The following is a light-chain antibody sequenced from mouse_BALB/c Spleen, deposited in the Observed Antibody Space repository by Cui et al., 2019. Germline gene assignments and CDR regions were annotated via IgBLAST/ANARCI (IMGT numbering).Light chain of an antibody. CDR2: KAS. CDR1: QNINVW. CDR3: QQGQSYPLT. J-gene: IGKJ5*01. Sequence: DIQMNQSPSSLSASLGDTITITCHASQNINVWLSWYQQKPGNIPKLLIYKASNLHTGVPSRFRGSGSGTGFTLTISSLQPEDIATYYCQQGQSYPLTFGAGTKLELK. V-gene: IGKV10-94*01.